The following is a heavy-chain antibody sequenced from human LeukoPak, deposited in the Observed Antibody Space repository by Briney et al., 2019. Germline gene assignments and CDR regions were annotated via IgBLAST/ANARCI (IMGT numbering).Heavy chain of an antibody. D-gene: IGHD2-15*01. Sequence: GSSVKVSCKASGGTFSSYAISWVRQAPGQGLEWMGGIIPIFGTANYAQKFQGRVTITTDESTSTAYMELSSLRPEDTAVYYCARVEVVVAATQDAFDIWGQGTMVTVSS. CDR1: GGTFSSYA. J-gene: IGHJ3*02. V-gene: IGHV1-69*05. CDR3: ARVEVVVAATQDAFDI. CDR2: IIPIFGTA.